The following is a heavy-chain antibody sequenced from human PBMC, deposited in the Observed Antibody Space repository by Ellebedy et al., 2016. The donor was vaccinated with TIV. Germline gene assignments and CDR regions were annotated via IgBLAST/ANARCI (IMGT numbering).Heavy chain of an antibody. D-gene: IGHD5-18*01. CDR2: IPYGGSNK. Sequence: GESLKISCAASGFNFRGYGMQWVRQAPGKGLEWVADIPYGGSNKHYPDSVKGRVTISRNNSKNTVYLQMKSLRPEAMAVYSCAKEGWGNSYGYSSLDVWGQGTTHPVSS. V-gene: IGHV3-30*18. CDR1: GFNFRGYG. CDR3: AKEGWGNSYGYSSLDV. J-gene: IGHJ6*01.